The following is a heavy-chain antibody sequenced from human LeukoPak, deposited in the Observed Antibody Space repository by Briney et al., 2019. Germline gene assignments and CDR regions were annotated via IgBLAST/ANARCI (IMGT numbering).Heavy chain of an antibody. Sequence: SETLSLTCGVYGGSFSGHYWNWIRQPPGKGLEWIGEIDHSGSTNYNPSLKSRVTISVDTSKNQFSLKLSSVTAADTAVYYCARRGGYCGGDCYSISEYYFDYWGQGTLVTVSS. D-gene: IGHD2-21*02. V-gene: IGHV4-34*01. CDR2: IDHSGST. J-gene: IGHJ4*02. CDR3: ARRGGYCGGDCYSISEYYFDY. CDR1: GGSFSGHY.